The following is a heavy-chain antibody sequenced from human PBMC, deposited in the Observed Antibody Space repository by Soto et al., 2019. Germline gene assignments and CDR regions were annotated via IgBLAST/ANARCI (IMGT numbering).Heavy chain of an antibody. CDR3: ASSLL. J-gene: IGHJ4*02. V-gene: IGHV3-7*01. CDR1: GFTFSRYW. Sequence: EVQMVESGGGLVQPGGSLRLSCAASGFTFSRYWMYWVRQAPGKGLEWVAKIKEDGSEINYVDSVKGRFTISRENAKNSLYLQMNSLRVEATAVYYCASSLLRGQGTLVTVSS. CDR2: IKEDGSEI.